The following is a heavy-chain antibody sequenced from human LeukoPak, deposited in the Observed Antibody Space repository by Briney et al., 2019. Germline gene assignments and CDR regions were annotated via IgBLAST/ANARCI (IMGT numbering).Heavy chain of an antibody. CDR3: ARGPARFDY. CDR2: INTDGSSI. Sequence: GGSLRLSCAASGFTFTSYWMHWVRHAPGKGLVWVSRINTDGSSINYADSVKGRFTISRDNAKNTLYLQMSSLRAEDTAVYYCARGPARFDYWGQGTLVTVSS. V-gene: IGHV3-74*01. J-gene: IGHJ4*02. CDR1: GFTFTSYW.